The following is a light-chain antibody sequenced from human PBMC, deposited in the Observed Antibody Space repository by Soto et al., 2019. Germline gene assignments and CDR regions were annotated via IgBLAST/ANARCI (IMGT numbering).Light chain of an antibody. Sequence: QSVLTQPPSFSVTPGQRVIISCSGSRSNIGINAVDWYHQLPGTAPKVLIYANNQRPSGVPDRFSGSKSGTSASLAINGLQSDDEAHYYCAAWDDSLNGLVFGGGTKVTVL. V-gene: IGLV1-44*01. CDR1: RSNIGINA. J-gene: IGLJ2*01. CDR2: ANN. CDR3: AAWDDSLNGLV.